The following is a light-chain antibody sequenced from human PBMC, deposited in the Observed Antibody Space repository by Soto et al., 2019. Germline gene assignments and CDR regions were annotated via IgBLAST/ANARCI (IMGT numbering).Light chain of an antibody. CDR1: QNIATY. CDR3: QQSYTTPYT. CDR2: AAS. Sequence: DIQMTQSPSSLSLSIGDRVTITCRASQNIATYLNWYQQKPGKAPDLLIYAASSLHSGVPSRFSGSGSGTHFTLTIIRLQPEDFASYYCQQSYTTPYTFGRGTKLEI. V-gene: IGKV1-39*01. J-gene: IGKJ2*01.